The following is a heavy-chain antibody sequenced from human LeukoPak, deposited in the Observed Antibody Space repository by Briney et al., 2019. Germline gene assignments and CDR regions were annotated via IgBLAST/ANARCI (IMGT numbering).Heavy chain of an antibody. Sequence: PGGSLRLSCAASGFTFSSYGMSWVRQAPGKGLEWVANIKQDGSEKYYVDSVKSRFTISRDNAKNSLYLQMNSLRAEDTAVYYCAREGVYDFWSGYYDYWGQGTLVTVSS. CDR2: IKQDGSEK. J-gene: IGHJ4*02. CDR1: GFTFSSYG. V-gene: IGHV3-7*03. CDR3: AREGVYDFWSGYYDY. D-gene: IGHD3-3*01.